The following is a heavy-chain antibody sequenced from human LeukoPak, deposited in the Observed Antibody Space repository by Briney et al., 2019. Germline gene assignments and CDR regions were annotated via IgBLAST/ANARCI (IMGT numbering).Heavy chain of an antibody. D-gene: IGHD3-9*01. CDR1: GYTFTDYY. J-gene: IGHJ4*02. Sequence: ASVKVSCKASGYTFTDYYMHWVRQAPGQGLEWMGWINPNSGGTKYAQMFQGRVTMTRDTSITTAYMELSSLTSDGTAVYYCARLYNDILTGYYTYIDYWGQGTLVTVSS. V-gene: IGHV1-2*02. CDR3: ARLYNDILTGYYTYIDY. CDR2: INPNSGGT.